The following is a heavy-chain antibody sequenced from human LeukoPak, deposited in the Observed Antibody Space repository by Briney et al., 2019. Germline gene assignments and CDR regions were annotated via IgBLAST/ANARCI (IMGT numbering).Heavy chain of an antibody. CDR3: MGDYCTSTSCSTTF. Sequence: TGGSLRLSCDASGFSFGDYSMNWVRQAPGKGLEWVSSISNTRTYIYYADSVKGRFTISRDNAKRSLYLQMNSLRAEDTAVYYCMGDYCTSTSCSTTFWGQGTLVTVSS. CDR2: ISNTRTYI. D-gene: IGHD2-2*02. J-gene: IGHJ4*02. V-gene: IGHV3-21*01. CDR1: GFSFGDYS.